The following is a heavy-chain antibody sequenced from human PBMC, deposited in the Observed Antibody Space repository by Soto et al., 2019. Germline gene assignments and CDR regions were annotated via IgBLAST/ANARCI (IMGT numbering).Heavy chain of an antibody. CDR3: ARRIAGSSNFDT. V-gene: IGHV4-39*01. J-gene: IGHJ4*02. D-gene: IGHD2-21*01. CDR2: IYSSGTA. Sequence: SETLSLTCTVPGDTITSGNYRWVWIRQPPGKGLEWIGNIYSSGTAYYAPSLRSRVTISVDSSKNQFSLNLNSVTAADTAMYYCARRIAGSSNFDTWGQGALVTVSS. CDR1: GDTITSGNYR.